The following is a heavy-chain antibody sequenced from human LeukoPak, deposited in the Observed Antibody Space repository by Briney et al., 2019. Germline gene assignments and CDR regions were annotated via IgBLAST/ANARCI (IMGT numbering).Heavy chain of an antibody. J-gene: IGHJ5*02. V-gene: IGHV6-1*01. Sequence: SQTLSLTCAISGDSVSSNSAAWNWIRQSPSGGLEWLGRTYYRSKWYNDYAVSVKSRITINPDTSKNQFSLQLNSVTPEDTAVYYCARTYYYDGHWFDPWGQGTLVTVSS. CDR3: ARTYYYDGHWFDP. CDR2: TYYRSKWYN. D-gene: IGHD3-22*01. CDR1: GDSVSSNSAA.